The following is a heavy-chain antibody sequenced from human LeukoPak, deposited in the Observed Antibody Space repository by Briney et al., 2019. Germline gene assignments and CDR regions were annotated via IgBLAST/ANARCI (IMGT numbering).Heavy chain of an antibody. CDR3: ASSIAVAGIRVY. Sequence: PGGSLRLSCAASGFTFRHYALSWVRQAPGKGLEWMSAIGGRGGSTYYADSVKGRFTISRDNSKNTLYLQMNSLRAEDTAVYYCASSIAVAGIRVYWGQGTLVTVSS. D-gene: IGHD6-19*01. CDR1: GFTFRHYA. V-gene: IGHV3-23*01. J-gene: IGHJ4*02. CDR2: IGGRGGST.